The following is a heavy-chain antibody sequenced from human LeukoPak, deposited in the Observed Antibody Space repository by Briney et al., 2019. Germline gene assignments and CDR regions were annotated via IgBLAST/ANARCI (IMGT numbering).Heavy chain of an antibody. CDR3: ASVGLRLGELSLLHFDY. D-gene: IGHD3-16*02. CDR2: IIPIFGTA. J-gene: IGHJ4*02. CDR1: GYTFTSYY. V-gene: IGHV1-69*13. Sequence: SVKVSCKASGYTFTSYYMHWVRQTPGQGLEWMGGIIPIFGTANYAQKFQGRVTITADESTSTAYMELSSLRSEDTAVYYCASVGLRLGELSLLHFDYWGQGTLVTVSS.